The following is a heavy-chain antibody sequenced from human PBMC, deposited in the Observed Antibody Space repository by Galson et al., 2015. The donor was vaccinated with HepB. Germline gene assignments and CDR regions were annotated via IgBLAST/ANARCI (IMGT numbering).Heavy chain of an antibody. CDR2: IYYSGST. V-gene: IGHV4-59*01. J-gene: IGHJ5*02. CDR3: ARESPGTAVT. Sequence: SETLSLTCTVSGGSISSYYWSWIRQPPGKGLEWIGYIYYSGSTNYNPSLKSRVAISVDTSKNQFSLKLSSVTAADTAVYYCARESPGTAVTWGQGTLVTVSS. CDR1: GGSISSYY. D-gene: IGHD2-8*02.